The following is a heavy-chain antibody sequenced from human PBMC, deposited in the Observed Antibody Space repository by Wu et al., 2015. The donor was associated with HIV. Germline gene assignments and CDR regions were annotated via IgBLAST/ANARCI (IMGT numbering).Heavy chain of an antibody. D-gene: IGHD6-13*01. CDR1: GGTFSSYA. J-gene: IGHJ3*02. Sequence: QLVQSGAEVKKPGSSVKVSCKASGGTFSSYAISWVRQAPGQGLEWMGGIIPIFGTANYAQKFQGRVTMTEDTSTDTAYMELSSLRSEDTAVYYCASWGRAAAGTGAFDIWGQGTMVTVSS. CDR2: IIPIFGTA. CDR3: ASWGRAAAGTGAFDI. V-gene: IGHV1-69*14.